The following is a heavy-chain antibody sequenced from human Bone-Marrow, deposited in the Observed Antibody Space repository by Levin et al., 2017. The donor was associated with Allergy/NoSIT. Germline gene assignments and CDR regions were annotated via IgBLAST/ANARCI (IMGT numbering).Heavy chain of an antibody. CDR3: ARAPPGSPSGWWDHFDS. CDR2: SYYTGSP. D-gene: IGHD6-19*01. V-gene: IGHV4-59*12. CDR1: GGSINNYY. Sequence: ASETLSLTCRVSGGSINNYYWSWIRQPPGKGLEWIGISYYTGSPNYHPSLRSRVTISMDTSKNQFALTLSSVTAADTDVYYCARAPPGSPSGWWDHFDSWGQGTLVTVSS. J-gene: IGHJ4*02.